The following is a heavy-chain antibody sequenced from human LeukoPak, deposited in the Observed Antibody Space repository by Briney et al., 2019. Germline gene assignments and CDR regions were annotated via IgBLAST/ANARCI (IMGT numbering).Heavy chain of an antibody. V-gene: IGHV3-30*18. Sequence: GGSLRLSCAASGFTFSSYGMHWVRQAPGKGPEWVALISYDGSNKYYADSVKGRFTIYRDNSKNTLYLQMNSLRAEDTAVYYCAKGYYDFWSGYYMPGGRDVWGQGTTVTVSS. J-gene: IGHJ6*02. CDR1: GFTFSSYG. D-gene: IGHD3-3*01. CDR2: ISYDGSNK. CDR3: AKGYYDFWSGYYMPGGRDV.